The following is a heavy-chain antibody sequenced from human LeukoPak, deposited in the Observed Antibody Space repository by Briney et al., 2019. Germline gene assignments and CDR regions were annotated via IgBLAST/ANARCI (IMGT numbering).Heavy chain of an antibody. CDR3: ARDGADSSSWFYYYYYYYMDV. J-gene: IGHJ6*03. V-gene: IGHV3-7*01. CDR1: GFTFSSYW. Sequence: GGSLRLSCAASGFTFSSYWMSWVRQAPGKGLEWVANIKQDGSEKYYVDSVKGRFTISRDNAKNSLYLQMNSLRAEDTAVYYCARDGADSSSWFYYYYYYYMDVWGKGTTVTVSS. D-gene: IGHD6-13*01. CDR2: IKQDGSEK.